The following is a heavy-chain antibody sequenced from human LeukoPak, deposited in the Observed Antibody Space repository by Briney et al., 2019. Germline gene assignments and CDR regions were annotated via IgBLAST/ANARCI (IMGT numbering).Heavy chain of an antibody. J-gene: IGHJ5*02. CDR1: GGSISSHY. CDR2: IYTSGST. D-gene: IGHD3-10*01. CDR3: ARHRDGSGKVGSLTNWFDP. V-gene: IGHV4-4*07. Sequence: SETLSLTCTVSGGSISSHYWSWIRQPAGKGLEWIGRIYTSGSTNYNPSLKSRVTISVDTSKNQFSLKLSSVTAADTAVYYCARHRDGSGKVGSLTNWFDPWGQGTLVTVSS.